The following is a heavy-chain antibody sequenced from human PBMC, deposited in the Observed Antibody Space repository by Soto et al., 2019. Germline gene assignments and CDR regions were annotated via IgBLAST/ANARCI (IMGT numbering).Heavy chain of an antibody. CDR1: GGSISSYY. CDR2: IYYSGST. J-gene: IGHJ5*02. Sequence: QVQLQESGPGLVKPSETLSLTCNVSGGSISSYYWSWIRQPPGKGLEWIGYIYYSGSTNYNPSLRSRVTISVDTSKNQFSLKLSSVTAADTAVYYCAIVGAKGGWFDPWGQGTLVTVSS. V-gene: IGHV4-59*01. D-gene: IGHD1-26*01. CDR3: AIVGAKGGWFDP.